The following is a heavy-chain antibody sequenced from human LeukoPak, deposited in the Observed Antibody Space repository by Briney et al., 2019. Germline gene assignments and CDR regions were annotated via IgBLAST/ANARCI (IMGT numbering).Heavy chain of an antibody. D-gene: IGHD2-15*01. CDR1: EFTFTNCA. J-gene: IGHJ4*02. CDR3: ARDLGPTYCILDY. CDR2: ISYDGSNI. V-gene: IGHV3-30-3*01. Sequence: GGSLRLSCAASEFTFTNCAFHWVRQAPGKGLEWVAFISYDGSNIFYADSVKGRFTISRDDSKSTLSLQMNGLRAEDTAVYYCARDLGPTYCILDYWGQGTLVTVSS.